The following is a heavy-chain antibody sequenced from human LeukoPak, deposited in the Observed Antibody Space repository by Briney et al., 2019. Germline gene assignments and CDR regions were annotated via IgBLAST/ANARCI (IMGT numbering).Heavy chain of an antibody. CDR3: AIMYCRGPWCYTGGDDKFYGMDV. CDR1: GFTFNNFA. V-gene: IGHV3-23*01. D-gene: IGHD2-15*01. J-gene: IGHJ6*02. Sequence: GGSLTLSCVASGFTFNNFAMSWVRQAPGKGLEWVSTLSGSGRGANYADSVKGRFIISRDNSKKTLSLQMSSLRAEDTAAYYCAIMYCRGPWCYTGGDDKFYGMDVWGQGTTVTVSS. CDR2: LSGSGRGA.